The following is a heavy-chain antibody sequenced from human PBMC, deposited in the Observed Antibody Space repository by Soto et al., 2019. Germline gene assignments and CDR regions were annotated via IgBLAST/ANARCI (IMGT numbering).Heavy chain of an antibody. Sequence: PSETLSLTCTVSGGAISSYYWSWIRQPPGKGLEWIGYIYYSGSTNYNPSLKSRVTISVNTSKNQFSLKLSSVTAADTAVYYCARADRGYSYGYNGDFDYWGQGTLVTVS. J-gene: IGHJ4*02. CDR3: ARADRGYSYGYNGDFDY. V-gene: IGHV4-59*08. D-gene: IGHD5-18*01. CDR2: IYYSGST. CDR1: GGAISSYY.